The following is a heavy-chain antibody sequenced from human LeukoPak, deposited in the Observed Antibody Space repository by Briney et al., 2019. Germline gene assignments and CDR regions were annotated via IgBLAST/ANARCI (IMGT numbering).Heavy chain of an antibody. J-gene: IGHJ4*02. CDR2: INHSGST. D-gene: IGHD6-13*01. V-gene: IGHV4-34*01. Sequence: PSETLSLTCAVYGGSFSGYYWSWIRQPPGKGLEWIGEINHSGSTNYNPSLKSRVTVSVDTSKNQFSLKLSSVTAADTAVYYCATSSSWYPNSDYWGQGTLVTVSS. CDR1: GGSFSGYY. CDR3: ATSSSWYPNSDY.